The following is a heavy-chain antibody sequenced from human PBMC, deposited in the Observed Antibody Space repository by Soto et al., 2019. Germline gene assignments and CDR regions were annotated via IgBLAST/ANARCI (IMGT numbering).Heavy chain of an antibody. CDR2: IIPIFGTA. D-gene: IGHD6-19*01. CDR3: ARGVPSVAATIYYYYGMDV. J-gene: IGHJ6*02. Sequence: GASVKVSCKASGGTFSSYAISWVRQAPGQGLEWMGGIIPIFGTANYAQKFQGRVTITADESTSTAYMELSSLRSEDTAVYYCARGVPSVAATIYYYYGMDVWGQGTTVTVSS. V-gene: IGHV1-69*13. CDR1: GGTFSSYA.